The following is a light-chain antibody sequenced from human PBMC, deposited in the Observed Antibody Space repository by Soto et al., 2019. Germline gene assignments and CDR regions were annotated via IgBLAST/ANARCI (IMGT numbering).Light chain of an antibody. V-gene: IGKV3-20*01. CDR2: DAS. CDR3: QQYGSSTWT. J-gene: IGKJ1*01. CDR1: QSVSSSY. Sequence: EIVLTQSPGTLSLSPGERATLSCRASQSVSSSYLAWYQQKPGQAPRLLIYDASSRATGIPDRFSGSGSGTDFTLTISRLEPEDFAAYYCQQYGSSTWTFGQGTKVEIK.